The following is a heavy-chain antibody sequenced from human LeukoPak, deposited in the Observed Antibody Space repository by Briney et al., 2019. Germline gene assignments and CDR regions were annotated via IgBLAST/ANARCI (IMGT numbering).Heavy chain of an antibody. Sequence: PSETLSLACTVSGGSISSYYWSWIRQPAGKGLEWIGRIYTSGSTNYNPSLKSRVTMSVDTSKNQFSLKLSSVTAADTAVYYCARGGRIAARQVGYYYYYYMDVWGKGTTVTVSS. CDR2: IYTSGST. D-gene: IGHD6-6*01. CDR3: ARGGRIAARQVGYYYYYYMDV. J-gene: IGHJ6*03. CDR1: GGSISSYY. V-gene: IGHV4-4*07.